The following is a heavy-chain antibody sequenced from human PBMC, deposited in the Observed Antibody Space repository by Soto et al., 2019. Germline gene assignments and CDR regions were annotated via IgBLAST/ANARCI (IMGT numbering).Heavy chain of an antibody. D-gene: IGHD6-13*01. Sequence: QLQMQESGPGLVKPSETLSLTCTVSGDSIRSSSSYWGWIRQAPGKGLEWIGSIYYTGTTYYNPSLKSRVTITVDTSKKQFSLKLTSVTAADTAVYYCGRGLDGSWLVIDSWGQGTLVTVSS. CDR2: IYYTGTT. V-gene: IGHV4-39*01. CDR3: GRGLDGSWLVIDS. CDR1: GDSIRSSSSY. J-gene: IGHJ4*02.